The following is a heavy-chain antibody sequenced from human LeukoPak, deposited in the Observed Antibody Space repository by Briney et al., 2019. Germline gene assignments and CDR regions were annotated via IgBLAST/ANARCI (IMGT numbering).Heavy chain of an antibody. D-gene: IGHD4-17*01. V-gene: IGHV1-2*02. J-gene: IGHJ2*01. CDR1: GYTFTGYY. Sequence: ASVKVSCKASGYTFTGYYMHWVRQAPGQGLEWMGWINPNSGGTNYAQKFQGRVTMTRDTSISTAYMELSRLRSDDTAIYYCAKDRSFYGAPWYFDLWGRGTLVTVSS. CDR2: INPNSGGT. CDR3: AKDRSFYGAPWYFDL.